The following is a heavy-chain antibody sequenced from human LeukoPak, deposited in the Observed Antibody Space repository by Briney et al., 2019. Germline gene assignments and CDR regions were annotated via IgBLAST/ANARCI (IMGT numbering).Heavy chain of an antibody. CDR2: IYYSGST. CDR3: ARAVGGGNYDY. D-gene: IGHD4-11*01. V-gene: IGHV4-59*01. CDR1: GGSISSYY. Sequence: SETLSLTCTVSGGSISSYYWSWIRQPPGKGLKWIGYIYYSGSTNYNPSLKSRVTISVDTSKNQFSLKLSSVTAADTAVYYCARAVGGGNYDYWGQGTLVTVSS. J-gene: IGHJ4*02.